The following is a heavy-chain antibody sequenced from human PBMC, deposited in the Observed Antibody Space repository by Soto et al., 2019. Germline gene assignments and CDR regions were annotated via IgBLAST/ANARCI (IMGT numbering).Heavy chain of an antibody. D-gene: IGHD4-17*01. CDR2: IYYSGST. J-gene: IGHJ4*02. CDR1: GGSISSSSYY. V-gene: IGHV4-39*01. Sequence: SETLSLTCTVSGGSISSSSYYWGWIRQPPGKGLEWIGSIYYSGSTYYNPSLKSRVTISVDTSKNQFSLKLSSVTAADTAVYYCARLYGDYARGHFDYWGQGTLVTVSS. CDR3: ARLYGDYARGHFDY.